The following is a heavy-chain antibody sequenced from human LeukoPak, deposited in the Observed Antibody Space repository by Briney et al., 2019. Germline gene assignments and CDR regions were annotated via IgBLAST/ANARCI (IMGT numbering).Heavy chain of an antibody. CDR2: INPSGGST. CDR1: GYTFTSYY. CDR3: ARRRENSSGSYYFDY. D-gene: IGHD6-19*01. J-gene: IGHJ4*02. V-gene: IGHV1-46*01. Sequence: ASVKVSCKASGYTFTSYYVHWVRQAPGQGLEWMGIINPSGGSTSYAQKFQGRVTITRDTSASTAYMEVSSLRSEDTAVYYCARRRENSSGSYYFDYWGQGTLVTVSS.